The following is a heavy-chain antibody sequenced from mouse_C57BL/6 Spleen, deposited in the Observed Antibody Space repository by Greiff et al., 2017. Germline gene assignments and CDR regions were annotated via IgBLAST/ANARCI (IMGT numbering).Heavy chain of an antibody. V-gene: IGHV5-4*01. CDR2: ISDGGSYT. CDR3: AREERSTVPYYFDY. D-gene: IGHD1-1*01. CDR1: GFTFSSYA. Sequence: DVMLVESGGGLVKPGGSLKLSCAASGFTFSSYAMSWVRQTPEKRLEWVATISDGGSYTYYPDNVKGRFTISRDNAKNNLYLQMSHLKSEDTAMYYCAREERSTVPYYFDYWGQGTTLTVSS. J-gene: IGHJ2*01.